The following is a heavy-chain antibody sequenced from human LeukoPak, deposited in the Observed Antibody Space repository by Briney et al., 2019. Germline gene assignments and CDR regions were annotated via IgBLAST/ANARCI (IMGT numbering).Heavy chain of an antibody. CDR2: IKSKTDGGTT. J-gene: IGHJ3*02. D-gene: IGHD3-22*01. Sequence: GGSLRLSCAASGFTFSSYAMSWVRQAPGKGLEWVGRIKSKTDGGTTDYAAPVKGRFTISRDDSKNTLYLQMNSLKTEDTAVYYCTTTNPYYYDSSGPHDAFDIWGQGTMVTVSS. V-gene: IGHV3-15*01. CDR1: GFTFSSYA. CDR3: TTTNPYYYDSSGPHDAFDI.